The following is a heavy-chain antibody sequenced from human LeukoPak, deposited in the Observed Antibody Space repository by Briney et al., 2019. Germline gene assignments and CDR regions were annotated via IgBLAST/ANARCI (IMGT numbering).Heavy chain of an antibody. CDR3: AGRLGRSFDY. D-gene: IGHD2-21*01. V-gene: IGHV1-3*04. Sequence: GASVKVSCKASGYTFINHAIHWVRQAPGQRLEWMGWINIGNGNTKYSQNFQGRITITRDTSATTAYMDLSSLRSEDTAMYYCAGRLGRSFDYWGQGTLVTVSS. J-gene: IGHJ4*02. CDR2: INIGNGNT. CDR1: GYTFINHA.